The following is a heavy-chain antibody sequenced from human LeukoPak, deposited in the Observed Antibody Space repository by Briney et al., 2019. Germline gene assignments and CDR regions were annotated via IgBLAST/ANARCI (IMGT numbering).Heavy chain of an antibody. CDR1: GGSIRSDY. Sequence: SETLSLTCTVSGGSIRSDYWTWTRQPPGKGLEWIGYVSYSGSPNYNPSLKSRVTISVDTSKNQFSLKLSSVTAADTAVYYCARHGSGWRFDYWGQGTLVTVSS. D-gene: IGHD6-19*01. V-gene: IGHV4-59*01. CDR3: ARHGSGWRFDY. J-gene: IGHJ4*02. CDR2: VSYSGSP.